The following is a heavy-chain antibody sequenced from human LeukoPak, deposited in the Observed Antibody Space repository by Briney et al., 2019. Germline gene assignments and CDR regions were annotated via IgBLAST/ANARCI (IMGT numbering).Heavy chain of an antibody. D-gene: IGHD4-11*01. V-gene: IGHV4-39*02. CDR2: IYYSGST. Sequence: PSETLSLTCTVSGGSITSITDSWGWIRQPPGKGLEWIGNIYYSGSTYYNPSLRGRVTISVDTSKNQFSLRLSSVTAADTAVYYCARDYSNFDNYFDPWGQGTLVTVSS. CDR1: GGSITSITDS. CDR3: ARDYSNFDNYFDP. J-gene: IGHJ5*02.